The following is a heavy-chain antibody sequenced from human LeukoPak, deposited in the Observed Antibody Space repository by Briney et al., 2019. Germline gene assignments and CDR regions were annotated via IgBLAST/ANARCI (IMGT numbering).Heavy chain of an antibody. CDR1: GFTFTDAW. CDR2: IKSKADGGTI. Sequence: PGGSLRLSCAASGFTFTDAWMNWVRQAPGKGLECIGRIKSKADGGTIDYAAPVKGRFTISRDDSKNTLFLQMNSLKNEDTAVYYCTTYYIVVVVAATDYWGQGTLVTVSS. D-gene: IGHD2-15*01. CDR3: TTYYIVVVVAATDY. J-gene: IGHJ4*02. V-gene: IGHV3-15*01.